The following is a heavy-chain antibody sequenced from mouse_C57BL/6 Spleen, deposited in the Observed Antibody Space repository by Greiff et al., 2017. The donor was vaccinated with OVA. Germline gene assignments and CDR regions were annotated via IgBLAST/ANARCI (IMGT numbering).Heavy chain of an antibody. CDR3: ARKILSPWYFDV. V-gene: IGHV1-80*01. J-gene: IGHJ1*03. Sequence: VMLVESGAELVKPGASVKISCKASGYAFSSYWMNWVKQRPGKGLEWIGQIYPGDGDTNYNGKFKGKATLTADKSSSTAYMQLSSLTSEDSAVYFCARKILSPWYFDVWGTGTTVTVSS. CDR1: GYAFSSYW. CDR2: IYPGDGDT. D-gene: IGHD2-3*01.